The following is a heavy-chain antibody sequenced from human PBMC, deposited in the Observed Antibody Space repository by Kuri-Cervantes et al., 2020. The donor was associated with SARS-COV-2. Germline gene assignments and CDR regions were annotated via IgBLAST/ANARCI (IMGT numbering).Heavy chain of an antibody. CDR2: INHSGST. CDR3: ARYLFGSGSYYNAYYYDY. D-gene: IGHD3-10*01. Sequence: SETLSLTCAVYGGSFSGYYWSWIRQPPGKGLEWIGEINHSGSTNYNPSLKSRFTISVDTSKNQFSLKLSSVTAADTAVYYCARYLFGSGSYYNAYYYDYWGQGTLVTVSS. CDR1: GGSFSGYY. J-gene: IGHJ4*02. V-gene: IGHV4-34*01.